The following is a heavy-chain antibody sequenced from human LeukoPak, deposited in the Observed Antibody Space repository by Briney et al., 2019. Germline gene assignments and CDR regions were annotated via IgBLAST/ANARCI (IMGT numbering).Heavy chain of an antibody. CDR2: ISYDGSNK. V-gene: IGHV3-30*01. D-gene: IGHD3-22*01. J-gene: IGHJ4*02. CDR3: ARGQPDSSGYPSDY. Sequence: PGGSLRLSCAASGFTFSSYAMRWVRQAPGKGLEWVAVISYDGSNKYYADSVKGRFTISRDNSKNTLYLQMNSLRAEDTAVYYCARGQPDSSGYPSDYWGQGTLVTVSS. CDR1: GFTFSSYA.